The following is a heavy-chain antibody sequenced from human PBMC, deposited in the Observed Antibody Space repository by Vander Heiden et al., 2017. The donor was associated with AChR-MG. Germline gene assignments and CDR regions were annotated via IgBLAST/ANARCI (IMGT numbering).Heavy chain of an antibody. J-gene: IGHJ5*02. Sequence: QVQLQQWGAGLLKPSETLSLTCAVYGGSFSGYYWSWIRQPPGKGLEWIGEINHSGSTNYNPSLKSRVTISVDTSKNQFSLKLSSVTAADTAVYYCARVVSTPFPIVATILRGGERKRGWFDPWGQGTLVTVSS. CDR3: ARVVSTPFPIVATILRGGERKRGWFDP. CDR1: GGSFSGYY. V-gene: IGHV4-34*01. CDR2: INHSGST. D-gene: IGHD5-12*01.